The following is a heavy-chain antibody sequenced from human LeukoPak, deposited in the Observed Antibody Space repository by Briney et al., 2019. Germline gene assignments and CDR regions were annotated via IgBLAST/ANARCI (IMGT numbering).Heavy chain of an antibody. CDR3: AKDSSGSHFEAFDY. J-gene: IGHJ4*02. D-gene: IGHD1-26*01. CDR2: ITWESGSM. Sequence: PGGSLRLSCAAAGFAFDDYAMHWVRQAPGRGLEWVSGITWESGSMGYADSVKGRFTISRDNAKNFLYLQMNSLRPEDTAMYYCAKDSSGSHFEAFDYWGQGARVTVSS. CDR1: GFAFDDYA. V-gene: IGHV3-9*01.